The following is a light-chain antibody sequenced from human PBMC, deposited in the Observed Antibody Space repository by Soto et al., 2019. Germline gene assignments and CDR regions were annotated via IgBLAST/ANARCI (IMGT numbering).Light chain of an antibody. J-gene: IGKJ5*01. CDR1: QGITNY. CDR3: QQYDSVFT. CDR2: GAS. Sequence: DIQMTQSPSSLSASVGDRFTITCQASQGITNYLNWYQQKPGKAPKLLIYGASNLETGVPSRLSGSGSGTDFTFTISSLQAEDIATYFCQQYDSVFTFGQGTRLEIK. V-gene: IGKV1-33*01.